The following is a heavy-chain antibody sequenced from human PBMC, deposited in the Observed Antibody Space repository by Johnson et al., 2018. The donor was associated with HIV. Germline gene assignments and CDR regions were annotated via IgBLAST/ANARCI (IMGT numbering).Heavy chain of an antibody. V-gene: IGHV3-13*01. D-gene: IGHD3-10*01. CDR1: GFTFSSYD. CDR2: IGTAGDT. Sequence: VQLVESGGGLVQPGGSLRLSCAASGFTFSSYDMHWVRQATGKGLEWVSAIGTAGDTYYPGSVKGRFTISRDNAKNSLYLQMNSLRAEDTALYYCARDSMVQGVMWAFDIWGQGTMVTVST. J-gene: IGHJ3*02. CDR3: ARDSMVQGVMWAFDI.